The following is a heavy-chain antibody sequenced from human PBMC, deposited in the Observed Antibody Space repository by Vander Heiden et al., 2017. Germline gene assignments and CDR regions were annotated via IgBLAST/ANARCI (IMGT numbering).Heavy chain of an antibody. CDR1: GFTFSSYG. CDR3: ARDPNSEYSRSPTNRYYYYGMDV. CDR2: FWDDGSNN. J-gene: IGHJ6*02. Sequence: QVQLVESGGGVVQPGRSLRPSCAASGFTFSSYGMTWVRQAPGKGLEWVAVFWDDGSNNYYADSMKGRFTISRENSKNTLYLQMNSLRAEDTAVYYCARDPNSEYSRSPTNRYYYYGMDVWGQGTTVTVSS. V-gene: IGHV3-33*01. D-gene: IGHD6-6*01.